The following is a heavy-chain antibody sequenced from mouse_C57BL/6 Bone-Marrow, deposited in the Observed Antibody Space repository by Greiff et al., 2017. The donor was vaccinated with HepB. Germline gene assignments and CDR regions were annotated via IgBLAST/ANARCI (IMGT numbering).Heavy chain of an antibody. D-gene: IGHD1-1*01. Sequence: QVQLQQPGAELVKPGASVKMSCKASGYTFTSYWITWVKQRPGQGLEWIGDIYPGSGSTNYNEKFKSKATLTVDTSSSTAYMQLSSLTSEDSAVYYCARRLLLRSDWDFDVWGTGTPVTVSS. CDR3: ARRLLLRSDWDFDV. V-gene: IGHV1-55*01. CDR1: GYTFTSYW. CDR2: IYPGSGST. J-gene: IGHJ1*03.